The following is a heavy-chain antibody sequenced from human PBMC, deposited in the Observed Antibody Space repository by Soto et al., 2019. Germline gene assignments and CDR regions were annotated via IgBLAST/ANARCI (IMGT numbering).Heavy chain of an antibody. Sequence: GGSLRLSCAASGFTFSSYAMSWVRQAPGKGLEWVSAISGSGGSTYYADSVKGRFTISRDNSKNTLYLQMNSLRAEDTAVYYCARGIRYCSSTSCHPEAFDIWGQGTMVTVSS. CDR1: GFTFSSYA. CDR3: ARGIRYCSSTSCHPEAFDI. D-gene: IGHD2-2*01. J-gene: IGHJ3*02. V-gene: IGHV3-23*01. CDR2: ISGSGGST.